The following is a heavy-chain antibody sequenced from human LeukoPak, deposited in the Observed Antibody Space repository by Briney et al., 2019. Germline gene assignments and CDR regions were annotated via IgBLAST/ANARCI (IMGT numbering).Heavy chain of an antibody. CDR2: IVVGSGNT. D-gene: IGHD1-26*01. J-gene: IGHJ5*02. CDR1: GFTFTSSA. Sequence: SVKVSCKASGFTFTSSAMQWVRQARGQRLEWIGLIVVGSGNTNYAQKFQERVTITRDTSTSTAYMELSSLRSDDTAVYFCARDNSVGDYAWWFDPWGQGTLVTVSS. CDR3: ARDNSVGDYAWWFDP. V-gene: IGHV1-58*02.